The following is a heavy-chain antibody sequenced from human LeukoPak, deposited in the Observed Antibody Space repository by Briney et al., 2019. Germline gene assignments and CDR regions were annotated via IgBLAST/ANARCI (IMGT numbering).Heavy chain of an antibody. D-gene: IGHD2-15*01. V-gene: IGHV4-59*08. Sequence: PSETLSLTCTVSGDSIRSYHWTWIRQLPGRRLEWIGYVYYDGSTNYNPPLKSRVAISLDTSNSQFSLKLTSVTAADTAIYYCATYTRHCSGGTCYSIDYWGQGTLVTGSS. CDR3: ATYTRHCSGGTCYSIDY. CDR1: GDSIRSYH. J-gene: IGHJ4*02. CDR2: VYYDGST.